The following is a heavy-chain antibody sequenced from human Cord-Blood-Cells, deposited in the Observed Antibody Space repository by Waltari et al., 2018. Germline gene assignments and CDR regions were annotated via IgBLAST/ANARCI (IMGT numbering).Heavy chain of an antibody. CDR2: ISSSSSYI. Sequence: EVQRVESGGGLVKPGGCLSLSWAASGFTFSSYSMNWFCQAPGKGLDWVSSISSSSSYIYYAGSVKGRFTISRDNAKNSLYLKMNSLRAEDTAVYYCARDRLTGDAFDIWGQGTMVTVSS. CDR3: ARDRLTGDAFDI. V-gene: IGHV3-21*01. CDR1: GFTFSSYS. J-gene: IGHJ3*02. D-gene: IGHD7-27*01.